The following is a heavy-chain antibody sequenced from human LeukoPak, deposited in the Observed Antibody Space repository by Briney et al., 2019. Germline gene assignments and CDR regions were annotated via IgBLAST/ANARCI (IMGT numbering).Heavy chain of an antibody. CDR1: GFTFSSYA. Sequence: GGSLRLSCSASGFTFSSYAMHWVRQAPGKGLEYVSAISSNGGSTYHADSVKGRFTISRDNSKNTLYLQMSSLRAEDTAVYYCVKGYYYDSSGLPFDYWGQGTLVTVSS. CDR3: VKGYYYDSSGLPFDY. D-gene: IGHD3-22*01. CDR2: ISSNGGST. J-gene: IGHJ4*02. V-gene: IGHV3-64D*09.